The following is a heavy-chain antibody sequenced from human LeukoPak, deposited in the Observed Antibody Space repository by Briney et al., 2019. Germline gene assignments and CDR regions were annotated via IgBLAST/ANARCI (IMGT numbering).Heavy chain of an antibody. CDR3: ARDGFLGVDY. Sequence: SETLSLTCTVSGYSISSGYYWGWIRQPPGKGLEWIGSIYHSGSTYYNPSLKSRVTISVDTSKNQFSLKLRSVTAADTAVYYCARDGFLGVDYWGQGTLVTVSS. J-gene: IGHJ4*02. V-gene: IGHV4-38-2*02. CDR2: IYHSGST. CDR1: GYSISSGYY. D-gene: IGHD3-3*01.